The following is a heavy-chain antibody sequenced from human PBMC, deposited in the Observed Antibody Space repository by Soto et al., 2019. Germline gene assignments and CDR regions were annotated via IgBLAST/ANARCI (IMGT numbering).Heavy chain of an antibody. CDR1: GCSISSGGYY. Sequence: QVQLQESGPGLVKPSQTLSLTCTFPGCSISSGGYYWSWVRQHPGKGLGWIGYIYYSGSTYYNPSLKSRVTISVDTSKNQFSLKLSSVTAADTAVYYCARWPDYGDYYYGMDVWGQGTTVTVSS. CDR2: IYYSGST. CDR3: ARWPDYGDYYYGMDV. V-gene: IGHV4-31*03. J-gene: IGHJ6*02. D-gene: IGHD4-17*01.